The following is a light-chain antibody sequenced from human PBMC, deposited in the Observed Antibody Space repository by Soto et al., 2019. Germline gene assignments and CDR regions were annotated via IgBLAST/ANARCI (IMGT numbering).Light chain of an antibody. CDR3: QQYESYSPLT. CDR2: DAS. J-gene: IGKJ4*01. Sequence: DIQMTQSPSTLSASVGDRVTMTCRASQSIRSWLAWYQQKPGKAPKLLIYDASSLESGVPSRFNGRRSGTQFTHPISSLQPDDFGTYYCQQYESYSPLTFGGGTKVEIK. CDR1: QSIRSW. V-gene: IGKV1-5*01.